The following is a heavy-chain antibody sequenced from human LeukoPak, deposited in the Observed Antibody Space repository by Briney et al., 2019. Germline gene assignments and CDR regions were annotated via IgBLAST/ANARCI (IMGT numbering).Heavy chain of an antibody. Sequence: SETLSLTCTVSGGSISSYYWSWIRQPAGKGLEWIGRIYTSGSTNYNPSLKSRVTMSVDTSKNQFSLKLSSVTAADTAVYYCARDLGSGWLDAFDIWGQGTMVTVSS. J-gene: IGHJ3*02. CDR1: GGSISSYY. V-gene: IGHV4-4*07. CDR2: IYTSGST. CDR3: ARDLGSGWLDAFDI. D-gene: IGHD6-19*01.